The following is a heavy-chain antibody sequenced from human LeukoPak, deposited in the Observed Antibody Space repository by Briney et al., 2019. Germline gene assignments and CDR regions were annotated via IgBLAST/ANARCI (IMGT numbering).Heavy chain of an antibody. CDR1: GFVFSDYW. D-gene: IGHD2-21*01. J-gene: IGHJ4*02. Sequence: PGGSLRLSCAASGFVFSDYWMCWVRQAPGKGLEWVANIKQDGSQKFYLDSVKGRFTISRDNAKNSLYLQMTSLRAEDTAVYYCARDDLYCGGDCSPFDYWGQGTPVTVSS. CDR3: ARDDLYCGGDCSPFDY. V-gene: IGHV3-7*01. CDR2: IKQDGSQK.